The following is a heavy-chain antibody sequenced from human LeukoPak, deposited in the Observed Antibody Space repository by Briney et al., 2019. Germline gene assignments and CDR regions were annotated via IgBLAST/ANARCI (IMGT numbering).Heavy chain of an antibody. CDR3: ARRAVYYYFDS. CDR2: IYYSGST. V-gene: IGHV4-39*01. CDR1: GGSISSSSYY. D-gene: IGHD2-21*01. J-gene: IGHJ4*02. Sequence: PSETLSLTCTVSGGSISSSSYYWGWIRQPPGTGLEWIGSIYYSGSTYYNPSLKSRVTISVDTSKNQFSLKLSSVTAADTAVYYCARRAVYYYFDSWGQGTLVTVFS.